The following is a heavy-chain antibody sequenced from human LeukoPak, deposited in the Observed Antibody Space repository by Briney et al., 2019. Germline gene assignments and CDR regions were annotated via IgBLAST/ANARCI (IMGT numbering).Heavy chain of an antibody. CDR1: GFTFSSYV. D-gene: IGHD6-13*01. CDR3: ASRMKGAAGYFDN. CDR2: ISGSGGST. J-gene: IGHJ4*02. Sequence: GGSLRLSCAASGFTFSSYVMSWVRQAPGKGLEWVSGKGLKLVSSISGSGGSTNYADSVKGRFTISRDNSKNTLDLQMNSLEADDTAVYYCASRMKGAAGYFDNWGQGTLVIVSS. V-gene: IGHV3-23*01.